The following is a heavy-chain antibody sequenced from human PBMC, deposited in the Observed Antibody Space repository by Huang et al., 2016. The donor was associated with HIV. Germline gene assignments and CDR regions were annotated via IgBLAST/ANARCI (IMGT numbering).Heavy chain of an antibody. Sequence: QLQLQESGPGLVKPSETLSLTCSVSGGSISRNNYYWGWIRQSPGKGLEWIGNIYYSGTTYYNPSLKSRVTISVDTSKNQFSLKLSSVTAADTGLYYCARLRYQVSWFDPWGQGTLVTVSS. CDR1: GGSISRNNYY. CDR3: ARLRYQVSWFDP. J-gene: IGHJ5*02. CDR2: IYYSGTT. D-gene: IGHD3-9*01. V-gene: IGHV4-39*01.